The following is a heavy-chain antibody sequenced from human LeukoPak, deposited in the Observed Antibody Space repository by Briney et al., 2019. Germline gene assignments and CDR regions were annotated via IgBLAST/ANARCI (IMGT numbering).Heavy chain of an antibody. J-gene: IGHJ4*02. CDR3: TPFAIFGSPYSFDY. D-gene: IGHD3-3*02. CDR1: GFTLSDVW. CDR2: IRSKSAGGTT. Sequence: PGGSLRLSCAASGFTLSDVWMSWVRQAPGKGLEWVGRIRSKSAGGTTDYAAPVKDRFTIPRDDSQNTLFLQLDSLKTEDTAVYYCTPFAIFGSPYSFDYWGRETLVTVSS. V-gene: IGHV3-15*01.